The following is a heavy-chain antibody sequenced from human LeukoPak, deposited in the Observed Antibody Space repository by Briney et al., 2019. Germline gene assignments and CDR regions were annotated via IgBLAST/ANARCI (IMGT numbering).Heavy chain of an antibody. CDR3: ARETPRRGETRDGYR. V-gene: IGHV3-7*01. CDR2: IKEDGSET. Sequence: GGSLRLSCAASRLTFSRYWMSWVRQAPGKGLEWVANIKEDGSETYYADSVKGRFTISRDNPKNLLFLQINSLRVEDTAVYYCARETPRRGETRDGYRWGQGTLVTVSS. J-gene: IGHJ4*02. CDR1: RLTFSRYW. D-gene: IGHD5-24*01.